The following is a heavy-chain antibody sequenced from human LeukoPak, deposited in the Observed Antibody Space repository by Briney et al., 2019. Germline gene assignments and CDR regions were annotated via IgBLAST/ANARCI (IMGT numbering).Heavy chain of an antibody. Sequence: PGGCLRLSCAAAVFTFSGYTMHWVRQAPCKGLEWVAVISKDGSDKYYPGSVRGRFTISRDNSKNTIYLQMDSLRAEDTAIYYCARDYWWNYDYWGQGTLVTVSS. CDR1: VFTFSGYT. CDR3: ARDYWWNYDY. J-gene: IGHJ4*02. V-gene: IGHV3-30-3*01. D-gene: IGHD1-7*01. CDR2: ISKDGSDK.